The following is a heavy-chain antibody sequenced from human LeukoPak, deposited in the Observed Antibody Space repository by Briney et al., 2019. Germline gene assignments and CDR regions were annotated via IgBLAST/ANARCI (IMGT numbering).Heavy chain of an antibody. CDR3: ARHPGASSDYYGMDV. Sequence: GGSLRLSCAASGFTFSSYSMNWVRQAPGKGLEWVSSISSSSSYIYYADSVKGRFTISRDNAKNSLYLQMNSLRAEDTAVYYCARHPGASSDYYGMDVWGQGTTVTVSS. CDR1: GFTFSSYS. V-gene: IGHV3-21*01. D-gene: IGHD3-10*01. CDR2: ISSSSSYI. J-gene: IGHJ6*02.